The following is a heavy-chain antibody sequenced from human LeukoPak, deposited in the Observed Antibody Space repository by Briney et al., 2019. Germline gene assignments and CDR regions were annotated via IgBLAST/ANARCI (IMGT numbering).Heavy chain of an antibody. CDR1: GFTFSNAW. V-gene: IGHV3-15*01. CDR3: TKDSDLGGYDPPGYSYYGMAV. Sequence: GGSLRLSCAASGFTFSNAWMSWVRQAPGKGLEWVGRIKSKTDGGTTDCAAPVKGRFTISRDDSKNTLYLQMNSLKTEDTAVYYCTKDSDLGGYDPPGYSYYGMAVGGQGTTVTVS. CDR2: IKSKTDGGTT. J-gene: IGHJ6*02. D-gene: IGHD5-12*01.